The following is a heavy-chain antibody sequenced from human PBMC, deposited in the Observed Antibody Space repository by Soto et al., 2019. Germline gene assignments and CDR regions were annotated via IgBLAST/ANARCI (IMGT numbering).Heavy chain of an antibody. V-gene: IGHV3-23*01. CDR1: GFTFSSYA. CDR2: ISGSGGST. Sequence: VQLLESGGGLVQPGGSLRLSCAASGFTFSSYAMSWVRQAPGKGLEWVSAISGSGGSTYYADSVKGRFTISRDNSKNPLYLQMNSLRAEDTAVYYCAKYSLGPDHMTTVTTWFDYWGQGTLVTVSS. J-gene: IGHJ4*02. D-gene: IGHD4-17*01. CDR3: AKYSLGPDHMTTVTTWFDY.